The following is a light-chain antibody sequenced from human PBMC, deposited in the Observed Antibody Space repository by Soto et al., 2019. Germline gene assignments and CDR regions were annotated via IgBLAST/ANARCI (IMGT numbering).Light chain of an antibody. J-gene: IGLJ1*01. CDR1: HNDVGGYNY. CDR2: EVS. Sequence: QSVLTQPASVSGSPGQSITISCTGTHNDVGGYNYVSWYQHHPGKAPKFIIYEVSNRPSGVPNRFSGSKSGNTASLTISGLQAEDEADYFCTSYSGSSSVYVFGSGTKVTVL. V-gene: IGLV2-14*01. CDR3: TSYSGSSSVYV.